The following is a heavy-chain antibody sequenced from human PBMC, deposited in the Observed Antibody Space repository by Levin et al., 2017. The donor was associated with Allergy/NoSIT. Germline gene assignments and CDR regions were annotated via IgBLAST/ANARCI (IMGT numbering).Heavy chain of an antibody. V-gene: IGHV4-59*01. CDR2: VYYTGTT. J-gene: IGHJ4*02. Sequence: SETLSLTCTVSGGSISSYYWSWIRQSPGRGLQWIGYVYYTGTTNYNPSLRSRVTISVDTSKNQFSLKLTSVTAADTALYYCARESVAGSYQFDSWGQGTLVTVSS. D-gene: IGHD6-19*01. CDR1: GGSISSYY. CDR3: ARESVAGSYQFDS.